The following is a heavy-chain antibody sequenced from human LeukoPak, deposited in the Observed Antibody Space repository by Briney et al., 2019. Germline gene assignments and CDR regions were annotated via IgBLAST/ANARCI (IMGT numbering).Heavy chain of an antibody. Sequence: SETLSLTCTVSGGSISSYYWSWIRRPPGKGLEWIGYIYYSGSTNYNPSLKSRVTISVDTSKNQFSLKLSSVTAADTAVYCCARSHSTWTSFDYWGQGTLVTVSS. CDR1: GGSISSYY. CDR2: IYYSGST. CDR3: ARSHSTWTSFDY. D-gene: IGHD3/OR15-3a*01. V-gene: IGHV4-59*01. J-gene: IGHJ4*02.